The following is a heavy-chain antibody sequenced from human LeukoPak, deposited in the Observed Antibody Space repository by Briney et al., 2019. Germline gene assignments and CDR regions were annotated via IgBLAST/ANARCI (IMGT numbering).Heavy chain of an antibody. V-gene: IGHV1-18*01. D-gene: IGHD5-12*01. Sequence: ASVKVSRKASGYTFTSYGISWVRQAPGQGLEWMGWISAYNGNTNYAQKLQGRVTMTTDTSTSTAYMELRSLRSDDTAVYYCARGPAPLHGWLRPSDAFDIWGQGTMVTVSS. J-gene: IGHJ3*02. CDR1: GYTFTSYG. CDR3: ARGPAPLHGWLRPSDAFDI. CDR2: ISAYNGNT.